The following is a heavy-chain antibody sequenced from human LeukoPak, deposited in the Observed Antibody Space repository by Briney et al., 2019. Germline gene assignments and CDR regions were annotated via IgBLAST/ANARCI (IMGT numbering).Heavy chain of an antibody. D-gene: IGHD4-17*01. V-gene: IGHV3-30*03. CDR2: ISYDGSNK. CDR3: ARDVRYGAFFDS. J-gene: IGHJ4*02. Sequence: PPGGSLRLSCAASGFTFSSYGMHWVRQAPGKGLEWVAVISYDGSNKYYADSVKGRFTISRDNSKNTLYLQMNSLRAEDTAVYYCARDVRYGAFFDSWGQGTLVTVSS. CDR1: GFTFSSYG.